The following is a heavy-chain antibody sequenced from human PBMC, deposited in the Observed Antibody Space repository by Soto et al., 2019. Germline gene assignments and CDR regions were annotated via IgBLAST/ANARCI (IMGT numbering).Heavy chain of an antibody. V-gene: IGHV3-9*01. CDR1: GFTFDDYA. CDR2: ISWNSGSI. D-gene: IGHD4-17*01. J-gene: IGHJ4*02. CDR3: AKDMDYGDYSCPDY. Sequence: EVQLVESGGGLVQPGRSLRLSCAASGFTFDDYAMHWVRQAPGKGLEWVSGISWNSGSIGYADSVKGRFTISRDNAKNSLYLQMNSLRAEDTALYYCAKDMDYGDYSCPDYWGQGTLVTVSS.